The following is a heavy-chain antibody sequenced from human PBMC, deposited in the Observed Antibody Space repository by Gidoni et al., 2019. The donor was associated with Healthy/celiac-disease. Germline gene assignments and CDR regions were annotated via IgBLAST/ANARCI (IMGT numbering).Heavy chain of an antibody. V-gene: IGHV1-2*02. J-gene: IGHJ4*02. CDR1: GYTFPGYY. CDR2: INPNSGGT. Sequence: QVQLVQSGAEVKKPGASVKVSCTASGYTFPGYYLHWVRQAPGQGLEWMGWINPNSGGTNYAQKFQGRVTMTRDTSISTAYMELSRLRSDDTAVYYCARDLQWLAEPHFDYWGQGTLVTVSS. CDR3: ARDLQWLAEPHFDY. D-gene: IGHD6-19*01.